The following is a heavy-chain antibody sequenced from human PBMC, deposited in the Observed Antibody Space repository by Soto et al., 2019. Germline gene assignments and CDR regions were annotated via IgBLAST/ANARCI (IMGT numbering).Heavy chain of an antibody. V-gene: IGHV3-48*03. Sequence: LRLSCAASGFTFSSYEMNWVRQAPGKGLEWVSYISSSGSTIYYADSVKGRFTISRDNAKNSLYLQMNSLRAEDTAVYYCARDTLVVPAAIVYYGIDVWGQGTTVTVSS. CDR2: ISSSGSTI. D-gene: IGHD2-2*01. CDR1: GFTFSSYE. J-gene: IGHJ6*02. CDR3: ARDTLVVPAAIVYYGIDV.